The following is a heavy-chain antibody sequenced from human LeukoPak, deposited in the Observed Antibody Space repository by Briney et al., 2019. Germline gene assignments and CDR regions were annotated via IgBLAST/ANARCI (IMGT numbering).Heavy chain of an antibody. Sequence: GGSLRLSCAASGFTFSSYSMNWVRQAPGKGLEWVSYISSSSSNIYYADSVKGRFTISRDNAKNSLYLQMNSLRAEDTAVYYCASCSSTSCKYYYYYYMDVWGKGTTVTVSS. CDR3: ASCSSTSCKYYYYYYMDV. J-gene: IGHJ6*03. CDR2: ISSSSSNI. D-gene: IGHD2-2*01. V-gene: IGHV3-48*01. CDR1: GFTFSSYS.